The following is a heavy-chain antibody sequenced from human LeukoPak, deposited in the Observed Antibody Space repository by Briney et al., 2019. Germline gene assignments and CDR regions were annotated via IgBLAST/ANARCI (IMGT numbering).Heavy chain of an antibody. V-gene: IGHV4-30-4*01. J-gene: IGHJ4*02. CDR1: GGSIGSGDYY. D-gene: IGHD5-24*01. CDR2: IYYSGST. CDR3: ASRRDGYNFGY. Sequence: SETLSLTCTVSGGSIGSGDYYWSWIRQPPGKGLEWIGYIYYSGSTYYNPSLKSRVTISVDTSKNQFSLKLSSVTAADTAVYYCASRRDGYNFGYWGQGTPVTVSS.